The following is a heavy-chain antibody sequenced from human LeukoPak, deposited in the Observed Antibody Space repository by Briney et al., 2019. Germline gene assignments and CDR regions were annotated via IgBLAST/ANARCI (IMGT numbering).Heavy chain of an antibody. CDR1: GFTFDDYG. CDR2: INWNGGST. CDR3: ARDPGSAAVTTLKIPEVDY. Sequence: RRGGSLRLSCAASGFTFDDYGMSWVRQAPGKGLEWVSGINWNGGSTGYADSVKGRFTISRDDAKNSLYLQMNSLRAEDTAVYYCARDPGSAAVTTLKIPEVDYWGQGTLVTVSS. J-gene: IGHJ4*02. V-gene: IGHV3-20*04. D-gene: IGHD4-11*01.